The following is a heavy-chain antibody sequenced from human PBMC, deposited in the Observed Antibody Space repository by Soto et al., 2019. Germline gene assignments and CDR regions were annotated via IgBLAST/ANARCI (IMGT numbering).Heavy chain of an antibody. CDR3: AKSPFYCSSTSCYLREFDP. D-gene: IGHD2-2*01. CDR1: GFTFSSYA. J-gene: IGHJ5*02. V-gene: IGHV3-23*01. CDR2: ISGSGGST. Sequence: GGSLRLSCAASGFTFSSYAMSWVRQAPGKGLEWVSAISGSGGSTYYADSVKGRFTISRDNSKNTLYLQMNSLRAGDTAVYYCAKSPFYCSSTSCYLREFDPWGQGTLVTVSS.